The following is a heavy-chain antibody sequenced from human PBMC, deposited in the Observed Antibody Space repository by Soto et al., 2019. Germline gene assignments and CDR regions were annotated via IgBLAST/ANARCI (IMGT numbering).Heavy chain of an antibody. CDR3: AREAGASCSSTSCYYSQDYYYYYMDV. CDR2: INHSGST. CDR1: GGSFSGYY. V-gene: IGHV4-34*01. Sequence: SETLSLTCAVYGGSFSGYYWSWIRQPPGKGLEWIGEINHSGSTNYNPSLKSRVTISVDTSKNQFSLKLSSVTAADTAVYYCAREAGASCSSTSCYYSQDYYYYYMDVWGKGTTVT. J-gene: IGHJ6*03. D-gene: IGHD2-2*01.